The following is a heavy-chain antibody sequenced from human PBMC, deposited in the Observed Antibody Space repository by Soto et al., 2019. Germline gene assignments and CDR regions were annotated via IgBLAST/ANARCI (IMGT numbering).Heavy chain of an antibody. D-gene: IGHD5-18*01. J-gene: IGHJ3*02. CDR1: GGTFSSYA. Sequence: SVKVSCKASGGTFSSYAISWVRQAPGQGLEWMGGIIPIFGTANYAQKFQGRVTITADESTSAAYMELSSLRSEDTAVYYCARSEDTAMAYDAFDIWGQGTMVTVSS. CDR2: IIPIFGTA. V-gene: IGHV1-69*13. CDR3: ARSEDTAMAYDAFDI.